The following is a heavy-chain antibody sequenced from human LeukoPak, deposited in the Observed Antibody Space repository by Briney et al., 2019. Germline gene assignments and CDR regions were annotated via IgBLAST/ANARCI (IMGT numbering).Heavy chain of an antibody. CDR1: GGTFSSYA. V-gene: IGHV1-69*05. CDR2: IIPIFGTA. J-gene: IGHJ4*02. Sequence: SVKVFCRASGGTFSSYAISWVRQAPGQGLEWMGGIIPIFGTANYPQKFQGRVTITTDESTSTVYMELSSLRSEDTAVYYCARWRKEAGGFDYWGQGTLVTVSS. CDR3: ARWRKEAGGFDY. D-gene: IGHD6-19*01.